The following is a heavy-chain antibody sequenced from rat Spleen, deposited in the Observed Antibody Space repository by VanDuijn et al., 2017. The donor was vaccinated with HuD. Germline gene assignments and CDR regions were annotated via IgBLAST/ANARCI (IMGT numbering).Heavy chain of an antibody. V-gene: IGHV5S10*01. CDR2: IIYDGSST. Sequence: EVQLVESGGGLVQPGNSLKLSCAASGFTFSDYAMAWVRQSPKKGLEWVATIIYDGSSTYYRDSVKGRFTISRDNAKSTLYLQMDSLRSEDTATYYCATTAFAYWGQGTLVTVSS. CDR1: GFTFSDYA. CDR3: ATTAFAY. J-gene: IGHJ3*01.